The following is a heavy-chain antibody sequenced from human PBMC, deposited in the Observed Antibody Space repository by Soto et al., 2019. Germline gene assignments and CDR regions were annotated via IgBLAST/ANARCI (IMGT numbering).Heavy chain of an antibody. D-gene: IGHD3-10*01. Sequence: QVQLVQSGAEVKKPGASVKVSCKASGYTFTSYGLSWVRQAPGQGLEWMGWISTYNGNTNYAQKLQGRVTMTTDTSTSTVNMELGSLRSDDKAVYYCARAKGRDEGEGVGYWGQGTLVTVSS. V-gene: IGHV1-18*01. J-gene: IGHJ4*02. CDR2: ISTYNGNT. CDR3: ARAKGRDEGEGVGY. CDR1: GYTFTSYG.